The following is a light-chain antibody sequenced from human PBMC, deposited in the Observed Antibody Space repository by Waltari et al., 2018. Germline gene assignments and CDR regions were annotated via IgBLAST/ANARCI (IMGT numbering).Light chain of an antibody. CDR3: VLYMASGISV. CDR2: STN. J-gene: IGLJ2*01. CDR1: SGSVSTSYY. V-gene: IGLV8-61*01. Sequence: QTVVTQEPSFSVSPGGTVTLTCGLSSGSVSTSYYPSWYQQTPGQAPRTLISSTNTRSSGVPDRFSGSILGNKAALTITGAQAGDESDYYCVLYMASGISVFGGGTKLTVL.